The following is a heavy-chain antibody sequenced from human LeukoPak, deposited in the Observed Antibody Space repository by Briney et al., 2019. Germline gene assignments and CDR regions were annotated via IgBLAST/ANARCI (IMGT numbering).Heavy chain of an antibody. CDR2: IYTSGST. D-gene: IGHD2-15*01. Sequence: PSETLSLTCTVSGGSISSYYWSWIRQPAGKGLEWIGRIYTSGSTNYNPSLKSRVTISVDTSKNQFSLKLRSVTAADTAVYYCASVRPHCSGGSCYSDAFDIWGQGTMVTVSS. CDR1: GGSISSYY. V-gene: IGHV4-4*07. J-gene: IGHJ3*02. CDR3: ASVRPHCSGGSCYSDAFDI.